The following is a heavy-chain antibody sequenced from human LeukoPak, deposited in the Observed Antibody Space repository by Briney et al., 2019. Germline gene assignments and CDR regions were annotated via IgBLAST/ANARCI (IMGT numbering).Heavy chain of an antibody. V-gene: IGHV4-59*01. CDR2: IYYSGST. J-gene: IGHJ4*02. CDR3: ARGLGGVEGATTHFDY. CDR1: GGSISSYY. D-gene: IGHD1-26*01. Sequence: SETLSLTCTVSGGSISSYYWSWIRQPPGKGLEWIGYIYYSGSTNYNPSLKSRVTISVDTSKNQFSLKLSSVTAADTAVYYCARGLGGVEGATTHFDYWGQGTLVTVSS.